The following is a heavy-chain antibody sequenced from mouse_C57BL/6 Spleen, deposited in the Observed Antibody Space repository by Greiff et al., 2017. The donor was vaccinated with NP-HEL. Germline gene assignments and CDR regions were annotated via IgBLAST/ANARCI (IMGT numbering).Heavy chain of an antibody. Sequence: VQLVESGAELVRPGASVTLSCKASGYTFTDYEMHWVKQTPVHGLEWIGAIDPETGGTAYNQKFKGKAILTADKSSSTAYMELRSLTSEDSAVYYCTRLLLLFDYWGQGTTLTVSS. CDR2: IDPETGGT. CDR1: GYTFTDYE. CDR3: TRLLLLFDY. V-gene: IGHV1-15*01. J-gene: IGHJ2*01. D-gene: IGHD1-1*01.